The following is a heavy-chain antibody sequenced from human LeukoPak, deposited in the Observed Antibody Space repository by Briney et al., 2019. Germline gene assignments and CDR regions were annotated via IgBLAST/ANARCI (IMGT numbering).Heavy chain of an antibody. CDR1: GYIFTSIA. Sequence: ASVKVSCKASGYIFTSIAVNWVRQAPGQGLEWMGRINTNTGNPTYAQGFTGRFVFSLDTSVSTAYLQISSLKAEDTAVYYCARGNPKPPYYYDSSGYSWGQGTLVTVSS. CDR2: INTNTGNP. CDR3: ARGNPKPPYYYDSSGYS. J-gene: IGHJ5*02. D-gene: IGHD3-22*01. V-gene: IGHV7-4-1*02.